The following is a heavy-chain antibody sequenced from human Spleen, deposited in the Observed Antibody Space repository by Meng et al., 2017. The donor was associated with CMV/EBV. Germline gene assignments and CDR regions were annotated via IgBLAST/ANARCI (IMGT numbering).Heavy chain of an antibody. CDR3: ARSADYDFWSGFHYYYYGMDV. V-gene: IGHV4-61*01. J-gene: IGHJ6*02. CDR1: GGSVSINSYY. Sequence: SETLSLTCTVSGGSVSINSYYWSWIRQPPGKGLEWIGYLYYSGSTEYNPSLKGRVTISVDTSKNQVSLKLRSVTAADTAVYYCARSADYDFWSGFHYYYYGMDVWGQGTTVTVSS. CDR2: LYYSGST. D-gene: IGHD3-3*01.